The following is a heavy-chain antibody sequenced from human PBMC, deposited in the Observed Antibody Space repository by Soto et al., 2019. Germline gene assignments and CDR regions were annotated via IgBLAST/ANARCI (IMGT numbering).Heavy chain of an antibody. CDR2: ISAYNGNT. D-gene: IGHD5-18*01. Sequence: QVQLVQSGAEVKKPGASVKVSCKASGYTFTSYGISWVRQAPGQGLEWMGWISAYNGNTNYAQKLQGRVTMTTDTSTSTGYMELRGLRSDDTAVYYCASSGYSYGRAGEYYYGMDVWGQGTTVTVSS. V-gene: IGHV1-18*01. CDR1: GYTFTSYG. J-gene: IGHJ6*02. CDR3: ASSGYSYGRAGEYYYGMDV.